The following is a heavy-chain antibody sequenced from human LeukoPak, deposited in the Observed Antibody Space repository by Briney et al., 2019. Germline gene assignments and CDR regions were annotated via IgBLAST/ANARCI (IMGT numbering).Heavy chain of an antibody. Sequence: GGSLRLSCAASGFTFSSYAMSWVRQAPGKGLEWVSAISGSGGSTYYADSVKGRFTISRDNSKNTLYLQMSSLRAEDTAVYYCARDRDDSSGYYLGGVFDYWGQGTLVTVSS. CDR3: ARDRDDSSGYYLGGVFDY. V-gene: IGHV3-23*01. CDR2: ISGSGGST. CDR1: GFTFSSYA. D-gene: IGHD3-22*01. J-gene: IGHJ4*02.